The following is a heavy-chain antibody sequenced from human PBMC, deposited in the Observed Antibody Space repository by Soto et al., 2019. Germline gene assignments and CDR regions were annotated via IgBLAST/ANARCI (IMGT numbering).Heavy chain of an antibody. CDR2: IYHDGSS. J-gene: IGHJ6*02. CDR3: ARTFHRSGVGYFHYGMDV. D-gene: IGHD3-3*01. CDR1: GGSINTGDSITNGHW. V-gene: IGHV4-39*07. Sequence: QVQLHESGPGLVKPSGTLSLTCAVSGGSINTGDSITNGHWWGWVRQPPGKGLEWIGEIYHDGSSNYKTTPTRRVTMSVDQSKTQFSLNLRSVTAADAAIYYCARTFHRSGVGYFHYGMDVWGQGTTVTVSS.